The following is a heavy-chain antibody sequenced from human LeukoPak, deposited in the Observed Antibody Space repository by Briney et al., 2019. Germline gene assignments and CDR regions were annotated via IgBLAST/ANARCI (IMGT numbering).Heavy chain of an antibody. V-gene: IGHV3-48*02. D-gene: IGHD5-18*01. CDR2: ISSSNTI. Sequence: PGGSLRLSCAASGFTFSSYWMNWVRQAPGKGLEWVSYISSSNTIYYADSVKGRSTLSRDNPKNSLYLQMNSLRDEDTALYYCARRGSSYGLDYWGQGTLVTVSS. CDR1: GFTFSSYW. J-gene: IGHJ4*02. CDR3: ARRGSSYGLDY.